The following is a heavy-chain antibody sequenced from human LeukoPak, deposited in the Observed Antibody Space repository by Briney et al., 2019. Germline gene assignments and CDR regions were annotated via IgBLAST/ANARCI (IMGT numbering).Heavy chain of an antibody. CDR3: ARSGRITMIVVVTTSFDY. Sequence: AASVKVSCKASGYTFTSYGISWVRQAPGQGLEWMGWISAYNGNTNYAQKLQGRVTMTTDTSTSTAYMELRSLRSDDTAVYYCARSGRITMIVVVTTSFDYWGQGTLVTVSS. D-gene: IGHD3-22*01. J-gene: IGHJ4*02. V-gene: IGHV1-18*01. CDR1: GYTFTSYG. CDR2: ISAYNGNT.